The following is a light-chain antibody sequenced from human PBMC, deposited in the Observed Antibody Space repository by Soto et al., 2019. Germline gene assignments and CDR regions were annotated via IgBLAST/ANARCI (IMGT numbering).Light chain of an antibody. CDR2: GAS. CDR3: QQYDKSLPPVT. J-gene: IGKJ4*01. Sequence: DIILTQSPATLSVSPGERATLSCRASRNVGTNLAWYQLNLGQGPRLLIYGASTRVTGVPARFSGSGSGTDFTLIISYLKSEDLGVYYCQQYDKSLPPVTFGGGTKVEI. CDR1: RNVGTN. V-gene: IGKV3-15*01.